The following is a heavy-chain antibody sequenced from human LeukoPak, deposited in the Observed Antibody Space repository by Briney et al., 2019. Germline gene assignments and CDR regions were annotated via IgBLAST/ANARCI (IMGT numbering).Heavy chain of an antibody. D-gene: IGHD1-14*01. CDR2: ITGDGAKT. CDR1: GFVFDDYA. V-gene: IGHV3-43*02. CDR3: ARGSTTGRGPYFGY. Sequence: GGSLRLSCATSGFVFDDYAMHWVRQAPGKGLEWVALITGDGAKTYYVDSVKGRFTVSRDNSKNSLYLQMNSLRTEDTALYFCARGSTTGRGPYFGYWGQGSLVTISS. J-gene: IGHJ4*02.